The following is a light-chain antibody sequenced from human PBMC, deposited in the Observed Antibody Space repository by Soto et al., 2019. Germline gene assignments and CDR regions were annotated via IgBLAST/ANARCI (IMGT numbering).Light chain of an antibody. CDR1: QSISND. CDR3: QQRNVWPPIT. CDR2: GTS. Sequence: IVVTKSPGILSLSPGERATLSCRASQSISNDHLAWYQQKPGQAPRLLIYGTSNRATGGIADRFSGSGSGTDFTLTINSLEPEDFAVYYCQQRNVWPPITFGQGTRLEIK. V-gene: IGKV3-11*01. J-gene: IGKJ5*01.